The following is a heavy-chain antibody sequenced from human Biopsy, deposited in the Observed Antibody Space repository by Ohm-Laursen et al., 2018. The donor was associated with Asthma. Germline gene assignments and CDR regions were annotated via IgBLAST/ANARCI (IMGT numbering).Heavy chain of an antibody. CDR1: GYTFTAYS. CDR2: INPSGGST. V-gene: IGHV1-46*01. D-gene: IGHD1-7*01. J-gene: IGHJ4*02. Sequence: AASVKVSCKTSGYTFTAYSIHWVRQAPGQGLEWMGIINPSGGSTSYAQKFQGRVTMTRDTSTSTVYMELSSLRSEDTAVYYCARRGITGTTLDYWGQGTLVTVSS. CDR3: ARRGITGTTLDY.